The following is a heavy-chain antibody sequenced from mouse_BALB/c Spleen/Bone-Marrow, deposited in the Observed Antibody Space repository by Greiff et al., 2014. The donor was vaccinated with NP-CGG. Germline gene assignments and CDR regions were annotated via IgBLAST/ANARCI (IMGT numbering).Heavy chain of an antibody. Sequence: EVKLMESGGGLVQPGGSRKLSCAASGFPFSSFGMHWVRQAPEKGLEWVAYISSGSGPIYYGDTVMGRFTISRDNPKNTLFLQMTSLRSEDTATYYGVRAGSSSGYFDYWGQGTTLTVSS. CDR3: VRAGSSSGYFDY. V-gene: IGHV5-17*02. CDR2: ISSGSGPI. D-gene: IGHD1-1*01. J-gene: IGHJ2*01. CDR1: GFPFSSFG.